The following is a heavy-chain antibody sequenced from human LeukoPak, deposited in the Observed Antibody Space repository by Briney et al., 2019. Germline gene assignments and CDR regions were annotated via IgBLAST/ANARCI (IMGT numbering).Heavy chain of an antibody. V-gene: IGHV4-4*02. CDR2: IYHSGST. J-gene: IGHJ4*02. CDR1: AFIFRTHA. Sequence: PGGSLRLSCAASAFIFRTHAMHWVRQAPGKGLEWLGEIYHSGSTNYNPPLKSRVTISVDKSKNQFSLTLSSVTAADTAVYYCARDLSYCSSTSCSRSAPLHYWGQGTLVTVSS. D-gene: IGHD2-2*01. CDR3: ARDLSYCSSTSCSRSAPLHY.